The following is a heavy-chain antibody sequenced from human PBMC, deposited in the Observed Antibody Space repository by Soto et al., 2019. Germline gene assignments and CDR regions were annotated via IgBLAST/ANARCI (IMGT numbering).Heavy chain of an antibody. Sequence: EVQLLESGGGLVQPGGSLRLSCAASGFTFSSYAMSWVRQAPGKGLEWVSAISGSGGSTYYADSVKGRFTISRDNSKNTLYLQMNSLRAEDTAVYYCAKENTEAGSWYTSWFFCFDPWGQGTLVTVSS. CDR2: ISGSGGST. D-gene: IGHD6-13*01. CDR3: AKENTEAGSWYTSWFFCFDP. J-gene: IGHJ5*02. V-gene: IGHV3-23*01. CDR1: GFTFSSYA.